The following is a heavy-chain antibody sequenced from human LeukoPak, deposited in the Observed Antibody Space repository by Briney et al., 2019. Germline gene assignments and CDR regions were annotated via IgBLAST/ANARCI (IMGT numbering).Heavy chain of an antibody. J-gene: IGHJ5*02. D-gene: IGHD1-26*01. Sequence: SETLSLTCSVSGGSISSNNNYWGWIRQPPGKGLEWIASIYYSGPTFYNPSLKSRVTISIDTSKNQFSLNLNSATAADTAVYYCARGGFRWSYYAPNWFDPWGQGTLVTVSS. CDR2: IYYSGPT. V-gene: IGHV4-39*07. CDR1: GGSISSNNNY. CDR3: ARGGFRWSYYAPNWFDP.